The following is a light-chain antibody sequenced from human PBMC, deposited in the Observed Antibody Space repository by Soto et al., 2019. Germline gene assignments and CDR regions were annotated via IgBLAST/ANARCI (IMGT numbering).Light chain of an antibody. CDR2: GAS. V-gene: IGKV3-15*01. J-gene: IGKJ2*01. Sequence: EIVRTQSPATLSVSPGERATLSCRASQSVSANLPWYQQKPGQSPRLLIYGASTRATGIPARFSGSGSETEFTLTISSLQSEDFAVYYCQQYTNWSPYTFGQGTNLEIK. CDR1: QSVSAN. CDR3: QQYTNWSPYT.